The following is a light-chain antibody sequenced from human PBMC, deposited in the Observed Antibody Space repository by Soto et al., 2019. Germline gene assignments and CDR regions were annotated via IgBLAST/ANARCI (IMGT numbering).Light chain of an antibody. Sequence: DLQMTQSPSSLSASVGDRVTIACRASQDIRDDLNWYQQKPGKAPKRLIYAASSLDSGVPSRFSGSGYETEFTLTISDLQPEDFATYYCLQHRSFPPWTFGQGTKVEVK. CDR1: QDIRDD. CDR3: LQHRSFPPWT. V-gene: IGKV1-17*02. J-gene: IGKJ1*01. CDR2: AAS.